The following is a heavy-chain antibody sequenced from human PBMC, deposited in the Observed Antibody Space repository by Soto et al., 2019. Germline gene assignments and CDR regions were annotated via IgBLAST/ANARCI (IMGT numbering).Heavy chain of an antibody. V-gene: IGHV4-4*02. CDR1: GGSLTSNNW. Sequence: QVQLQESGPGLVKPSGTLSLTCAVSGGSLTSNNWWPWVRQPPGQGLEWIWEIYRNGSTKYNPSLKSRVTISLDKSENIFYLKVTALTAADTAVYYCASRDPGISVDYWGQGTLVTVAS. CDR3: ASRDPGISVDY. CDR2: IYRNGST. D-gene: IGHD1-26*01. J-gene: IGHJ4*02.